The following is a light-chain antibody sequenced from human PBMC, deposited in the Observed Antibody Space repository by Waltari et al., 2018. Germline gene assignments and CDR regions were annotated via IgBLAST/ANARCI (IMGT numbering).Light chain of an antibody. J-gene: IGKJ3*01. V-gene: IGKV1-33*01. CDR2: EAS. CDR1: QDIRNN. Sequence: DIQMTQSPSSLSASVGERVTITCQANQDIRNNLNWYQQKPGKAPNLLIFEASTLETGVPSRFSGSGFGRDFSFTISSLQSEDIATYFCQQSNNLPFTFGPGTKVHIK. CDR3: QQSNNLPFT.